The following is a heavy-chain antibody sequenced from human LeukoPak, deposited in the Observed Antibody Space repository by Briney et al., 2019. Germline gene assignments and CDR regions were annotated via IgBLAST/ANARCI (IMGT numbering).Heavy chain of an antibody. CDR2: IKSKTDGGTT. CDR3: TTDLGFGVVIISVGRIDY. V-gene: IGHV3-15*01. Sequence: GGSLRLSCAASGFTFSNAWMSWVRQAPGKGLEWVGRIKSKTDGGTTDYAAPVKGRFTISRDDSKNTLYLQMNSLKTEDTAVYYCTTDLGFGVVIISVGRIDYWGQGTLVTVSS. CDR1: GFTFSNAW. D-gene: IGHD3-3*01. J-gene: IGHJ4*02.